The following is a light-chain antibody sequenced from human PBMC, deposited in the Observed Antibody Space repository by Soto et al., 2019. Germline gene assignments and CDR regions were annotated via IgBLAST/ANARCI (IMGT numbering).Light chain of an antibody. V-gene: IGKV1-39*01. CDR1: QSISSY. J-gene: IGKJ1*01. Sequence: DIQMTQSPSSLSASVGDRVIVICRASQSISSYSNWYQQKPGKAPKLLIYAASSLQSGVPSRFSGSGSGTVYTLTISSLQPEDFGTYYCQQNYNSPPTFGQGPKVEIK. CDR3: QQNYNSPPT. CDR2: AAS.